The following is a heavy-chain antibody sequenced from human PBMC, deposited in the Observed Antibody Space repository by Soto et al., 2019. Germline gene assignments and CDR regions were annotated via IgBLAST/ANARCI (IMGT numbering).Heavy chain of an antibody. D-gene: IGHD1-26*01. Sequence: PGGSLRLSCAASGFTFSSYARTWVRQAPGKGLEWVSVISGSGDRTYYADSVKGRFTISRDNSKNTLYLQMNSLRAEDTAVYYCASGRGRYFYYGMDVWGQGTTVTVSS. V-gene: IGHV3-23*01. CDR2: ISGSGDRT. CDR3: ASGRGRYFYYGMDV. J-gene: IGHJ6*02. CDR1: GFTFSSYA.